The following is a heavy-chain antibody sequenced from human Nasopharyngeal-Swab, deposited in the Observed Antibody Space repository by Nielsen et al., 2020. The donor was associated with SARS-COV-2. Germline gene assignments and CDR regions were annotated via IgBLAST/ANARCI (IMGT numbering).Heavy chain of an antibody. CDR3: TGHDRSGGPDY. Sequence: SDTLSLTCTVSSDSISSTTYFWGWIRQPPGKGLEWIGSVYFSGSTFYNPSLKSRVSISIDTSKNQFSLTVNSVTVADTAFYYCTGHDRSGGPDYWGQGTLVTVSS. J-gene: IGHJ4*02. CDR2: VYFSGST. V-gene: IGHV4-39*01. D-gene: IGHD3-3*01. CDR1: SDSISSTTYF.